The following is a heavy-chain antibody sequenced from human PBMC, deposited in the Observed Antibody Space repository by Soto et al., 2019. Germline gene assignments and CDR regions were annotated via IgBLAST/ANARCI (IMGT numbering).Heavy chain of an antibody. CDR3: ARDSPVGYNDAFGI. Sequence: ASVKVSCKASGYTFTNYGFSWVRQAPGQGLEWVGWISAYNGNTNYAESLQGRVTMTTHTPTSTAYMELRSLRPDDTAVYYCARDSPVGYNDAFGIWGQGTMVTVSS. J-gene: IGHJ3*02. CDR2: ISAYNGNT. CDR1: GYTFTNYG. D-gene: IGHD1-20*01. V-gene: IGHV1-18*01.